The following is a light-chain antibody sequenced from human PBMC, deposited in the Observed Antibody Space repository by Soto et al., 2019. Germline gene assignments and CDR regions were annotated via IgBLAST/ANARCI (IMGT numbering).Light chain of an antibody. CDR2: EAS. CDR3: QQRSDWPWT. CDR1: QSVSSY. J-gene: IGKJ1*01. Sequence: IVLTQSPATLSFSPGEIATLSFRASQSVSSYLAWYQQKPGQAPRLLMYEASNRATGIPARFSGGGSGTDFTLTISSLEPEDFAVYYCQQRSDWPWTFGQGTKVDIK. V-gene: IGKV3-11*01.